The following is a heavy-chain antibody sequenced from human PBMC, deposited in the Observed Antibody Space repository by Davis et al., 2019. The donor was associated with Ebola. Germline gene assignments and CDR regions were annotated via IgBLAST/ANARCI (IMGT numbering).Heavy chain of an antibody. D-gene: IGHD3-3*01. CDR2: ISGSGGTT. J-gene: IGHJ6*04. V-gene: IGHV3-23*01. Sequence: GESLKLSCADPVITFSSYAMTWVRQAPGKGLEWVSAISGSGGTTYYAGSVKGRVTVSRDNSKKTMYLQMNSLRAEDTAVYYCARSGLSFGVVKYHYGMDVWGKGTTVTVSS. CDR3: ARSGLSFGVVKYHYGMDV. CDR1: VITFSSYA.